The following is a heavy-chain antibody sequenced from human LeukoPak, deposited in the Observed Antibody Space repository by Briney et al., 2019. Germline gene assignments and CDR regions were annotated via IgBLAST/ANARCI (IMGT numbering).Heavy chain of an antibody. CDR3: AKLGSNRYYYYMDV. CDR2: MSCSGGST. CDR1: GLTFSCYF. D-gene: IGHD2/OR15-2a*01. J-gene: IGHJ6*03. Sequence: GGSLRLSLAASGLTFSCYFRSWVRQARCKELDGVAAMSCSGGSTYYGHYVKGRFTTSRDNSKNTLYLQMNSLRAEDTAVYYCAKLGSNRYYYYMDVWGKGTTVTVSS. V-gene: IGHV3-23*01.